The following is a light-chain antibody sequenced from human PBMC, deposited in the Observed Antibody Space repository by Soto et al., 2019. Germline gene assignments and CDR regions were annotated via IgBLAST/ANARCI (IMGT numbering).Light chain of an antibody. V-gene: IGKV3-15*01. Sequence: EKVMTQSPATLSVSQRERATLSCRASQSVSSNLAWYQQKPGQAPRLLIYGASTRATGIPARFSGSGSGTEFTLTISSLQSEDFAVYYCQQYNNWKTFGQGTMV. CDR1: QSVSSN. J-gene: IGKJ1*01. CDR2: GAS. CDR3: QQYNNWKT.